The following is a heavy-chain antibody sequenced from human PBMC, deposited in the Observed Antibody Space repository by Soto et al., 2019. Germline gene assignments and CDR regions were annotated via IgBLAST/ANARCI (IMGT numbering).Heavy chain of an antibody. Sequence: QVQLVQSGAEVEKPGSSVKVSCKTSGGTFSSYAISWVRQAPGQGLEWMGGIITIFSTANYAQKFQGRVTITADRSTNTGYMELSSLRSEDTAVYYCARDLNVRSSYNLDYWGQGTLVTVSS. D-gene: IGHD5-18*01. J-gene: IGHJ4*02. CDR1: GGTFSSYA. CDR2: IITIFSTA. CDR3: ARDLNVRSSYNLDY. V-gene: IGHV1-69*06.